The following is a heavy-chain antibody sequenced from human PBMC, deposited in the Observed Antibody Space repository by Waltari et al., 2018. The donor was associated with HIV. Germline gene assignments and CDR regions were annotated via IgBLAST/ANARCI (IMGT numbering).Heavy chain of an antibody. V-gene: IGHV3-11*01. J-gene: IGHJ6*02. D-gene: IGHD3-10*01. CDR3: ATGGGQFRFGVAKRTYGMDV. CDR2: ISSSGSTI. CDR1: GFTFSDYY. Sequence: QVQLVESGGGLVKPGGSLRLSCAASGFTFSDYYMSWISQAPGKGLAWVSYISSSGSTIYYADSVKGRFTISRDNAKNSLYLQMSSLRAEDTAVYYCATGGGQFRFGVAKRTYGMDVWGQGTTVTVSS.